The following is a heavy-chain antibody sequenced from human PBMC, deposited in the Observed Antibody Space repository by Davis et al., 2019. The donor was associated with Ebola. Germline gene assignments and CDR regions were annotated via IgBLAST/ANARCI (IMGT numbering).Heavy chain of an antibody. D-gene: IGHD2-2*02. J-gene: IGHJ4*02. CDR1: GFTFSVSA. CDR3: ARVGYCSSTSCYTGIDY. Sequence: GGSLRLSCAASGFTFSVSAIHWVRQASGKGLEWVGRVRTKTNRYATAYAASVKGRFTISRDDSKNTVYLQMNSLRAEDTAVYYCARVGYCSSTSCYTGIDYWGQGTLVTVSS. V-gene: IGHV3-73*01. CDR2: VRTKTNRYAT.